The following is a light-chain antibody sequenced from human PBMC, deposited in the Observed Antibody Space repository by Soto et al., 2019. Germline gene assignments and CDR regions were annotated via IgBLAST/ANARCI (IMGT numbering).Light chain of an antibody. CDR3: QQYNNCPPLT. V-gene: IGKV3-15*01. CDR1: QSVSSN. CDR2: GAS. J-gene: IGKJ2*01. Sequence: EIVMTQSPATLSVSPGERATLSCRASQSVSSNLAWYQQKPGQAPRLLIYGASTRATAIPARFSGSGSGTEVTLTISSLQSEDFAVYYCQQYNNCPPLTFGQGTKLDIK.